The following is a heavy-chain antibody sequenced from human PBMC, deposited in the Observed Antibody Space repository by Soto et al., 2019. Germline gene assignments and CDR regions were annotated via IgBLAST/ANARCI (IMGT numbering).Heavy chain of an antibody. CDR3: ARDAAVAGNSYGMDV. J-gene: IGHJ6*02. CDR1: GYSFTDYH. V-gene: IGHV1-2*04. CDR2: INPKSGGT. Sequence: ASVKVSCKASGYSFTDYHIHWVRQAPGQGLEWLGRINPKSGGTSTAQKFQGWVTMTTDTSISTASMELTRLTSDDTAVYYCARDAAVAGNSYGMDVWGQGTTVTVSS. D-gene: IGHD6-19*01.